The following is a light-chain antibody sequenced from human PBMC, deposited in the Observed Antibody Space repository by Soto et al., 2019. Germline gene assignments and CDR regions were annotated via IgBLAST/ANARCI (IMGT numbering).Light chain of an antibody. CDR1: SSDVGGYNY. CDR3: SSYTRSSTLYV. CDR2: DVS. Sequence: QSALTQPTSVSGSPGQSITISCTGTSSDVGGYNYVSWYQQYPGKAPKLMIYDVSNRPSGVSNRFSGSKSGNTASLTISGLQAEDEADYSCSSYTRSSTLYVFGTGTKVTVL. J-gene: IGLJ1*01. V-gene: IGLV2-14*01.